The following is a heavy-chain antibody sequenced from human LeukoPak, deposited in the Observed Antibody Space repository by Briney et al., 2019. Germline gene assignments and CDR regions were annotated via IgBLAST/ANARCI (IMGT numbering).Heavy chain of an antibody. CDR1: GGTFSSYA. V-gene: IGHV1-69*01. Sequence: SVKVSCKASGGTFSSYAISWVRQAPGQGLEWMGGIIPIFGTANYAQKFQGRVTITADESTSTAYMELRSLRSDDTAVYYCARGLGGSGSYFLTFDYWGQGTLVTVSS. CDR3: ARGLGGSGSYFLTFDY. D-gene: IGHD1-26*01. J-gene: IGHJ4*02. CDR2: IIPIFGTA.